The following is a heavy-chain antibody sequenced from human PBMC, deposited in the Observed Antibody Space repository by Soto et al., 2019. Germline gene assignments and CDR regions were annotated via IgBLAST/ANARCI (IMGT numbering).Heavy chain of an antibody. D-gene: IGHD3-10*01. Sequence: SVKVSCKASGFTFTSSAVQWVREARGQRLEWIGWIVVGSGNTNYAQKFQERVTITRDMSTSTAYMELSSLRSEDTAVYYCAADKGYGSGSYYTHDAFDIWGQGTMVTVSS. CDR1: GFTFTSSA. CDR3: AADKGYGSGSYYTHDAFDI. CDR2: IVVGSGNT. V-gene: IGHV1-58*01. J-gene: IGHJ3*02.